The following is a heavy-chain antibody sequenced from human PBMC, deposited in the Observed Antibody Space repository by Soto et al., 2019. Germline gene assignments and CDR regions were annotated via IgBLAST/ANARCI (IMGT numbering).Heavy chain of an antibody. CDR3: TRAQFEFGSYFGLDV. CDR2: MNPDSENT. D-gene: IGHD3-10*01. CDR1: GYTFTNYD. Sequence: QVHLVQSGAEVKQPGASVRVSCKASGYTFTNYDITWVRQATGQGLEWMGWMNPDSENTGSPQKFQGRVTMTVNTSINTAYMELTRLRSEDTAVYSCTRAQFEFGSYFGLDVWGQGTTVTVSS. V-gene: IGHV1-8*01. J-gene: IGHJ6*02.